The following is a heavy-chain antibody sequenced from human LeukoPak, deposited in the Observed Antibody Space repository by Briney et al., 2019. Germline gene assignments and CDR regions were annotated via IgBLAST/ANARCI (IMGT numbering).Heavy chain of an antibody. D-gene: IGHD2-2*01. J-gene: IGHJ4*02. CDR1: GFTFSDYY. Sequence: GGSLRLSCAASGFTFSDYYMSWIRQAPGKGLEWVSYISSSSSYTNYADPVKGRFTISRDNAKNSLYLQMNSLRAEDTAVYYCARVQVPAAYDYWGQGTLVTVSS. CDR3: ARVQVPAAYDY. V-gene: IGHV3-11*06. CDR2: ISSSSSYT.